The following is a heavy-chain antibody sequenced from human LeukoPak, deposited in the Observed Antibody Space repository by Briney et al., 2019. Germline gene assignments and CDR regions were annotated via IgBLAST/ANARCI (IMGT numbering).Heavy chain of an antibody. V-gene: IGHV3-30-3*01. J-gene: IGHJ4*02. D-gene: IGHD3-22*01. CDR2: VSHDGDNN. CDR3: AREYASGYYRTFDY. Sequence: GGSLRLSCAASGFIFSTYTMHWVRQAPGKGLEWVATVSHDGDNNYYADSVKGRFTISRDNSKDTLYLQMNSLRADDLAVYYCAREYASGYYRTFDYWGQGTVVAVSS. CDR1: GFIFSTYT.